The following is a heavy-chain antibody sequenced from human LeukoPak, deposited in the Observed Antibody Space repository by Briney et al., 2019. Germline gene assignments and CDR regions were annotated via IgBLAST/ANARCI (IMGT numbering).Heavy chain of an antibody. Sequence: GGSLRLSCAASGFTFSSYWMSWVRQAPGKGLEWVANIKQDGSEKYYVDSVKGRFTISRDNAKNSLYLQMNSLRAEDTAVYYCARVFLLWFGEGDYWGQGTLVTVSS. V-gene: IGHV3-7*01. CDR1: GFTFSSYW. CDR2: IKQDGSEK. CDR3: ARVFLLWFGEGDY. D-gene: IGHD3-10*01. J-gene: IGHJ4*02.